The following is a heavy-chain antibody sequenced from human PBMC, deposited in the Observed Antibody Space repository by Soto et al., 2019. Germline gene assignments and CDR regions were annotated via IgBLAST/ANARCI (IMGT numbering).Heavy chain of an antibody. CDR2: IIPIFGTA. Sequence: ASVKVSCKASGGTFSSYAISWVRQAPGQGLEWMGGIIPIFGTANYAQKFQGRVTMTEDTSTDTAYMELSSLRSEDTAVYYCATDPRGYVNWFDPWGQGTLVTVSS. J-gene: IGHJ5*02. CDR3: ATDPRGYVNWFDP. D-gene: IGHD5-12*01. V-gene: IGHV1-69*06. CDR1: GGTFSSYA.